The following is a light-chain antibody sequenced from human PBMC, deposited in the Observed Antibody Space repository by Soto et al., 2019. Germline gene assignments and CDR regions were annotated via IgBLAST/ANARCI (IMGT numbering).Light chain of an antibody. CDR1: SSDVGGYNY. V-gene: IGLV2-14*01. Sequence: QSVLTQPASVSGSPGQSITITCTGTSSDVGGYNYVSWYQQHPGKAPKLMIYDVSNRPSGVSNRFSGSKSGNTASLTISGLQAKDVVVYYCSSYTSRSTLNFFGTGPNVTVL. J-gene: IGLJ1*01. CDR2: DVS. CDR3: SSYTSRSTLNF.